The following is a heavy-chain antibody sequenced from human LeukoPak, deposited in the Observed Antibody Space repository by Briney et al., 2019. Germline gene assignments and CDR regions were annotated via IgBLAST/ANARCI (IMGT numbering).Heavy chain of an antibody. V-gene: IGHV3-23*01. CDR3: AKDGRYSGYDFADS. CDR2: LTGSGQYT. D-gene: IGHD5-12*01. Sequence: GGSLRLSCAASGFTVNNNYMSWVRQAPGEGLEWVSTLTGSGQYTYYADSVKGRFTISRDNSENTLYLQMNSLRVEDTAIYYCAKDGRYSGYDFADSWGQGTLVTVSS. CDR1: GFTVNNNY. J-gene: IGHJ4*02.